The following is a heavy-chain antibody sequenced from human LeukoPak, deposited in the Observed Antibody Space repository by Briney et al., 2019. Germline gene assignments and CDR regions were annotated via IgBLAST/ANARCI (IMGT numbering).Heavy chain of an antibody. Sequence: GASVKVSCKASGYTFTTYDINWVRQATGQGLEWMGWMNPNSGNTGYAQKFQGRVTMTRNTSISTAFMEPSGLRSEDTAVYFCARRNTAMVAGLDYWGQGSLVTVSS. J-gene: IGHJ4*02. CDR2: MNPNSGNT. V-gene: IGHV1-8*01. D-gene: IGHD5-18*01. CDR1: GYTFTTYD. CDR3: ARRNTAMVAGLDY.